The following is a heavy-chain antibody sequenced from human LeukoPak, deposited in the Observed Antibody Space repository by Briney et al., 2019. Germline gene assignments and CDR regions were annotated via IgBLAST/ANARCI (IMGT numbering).Heavy chain of an antibody. CDR3: SRGGANDI. V-gene: IGHV4-4*07. J-gene: IGHJ4*02. CDR1: GGSITYDY. CDR2: IFTGGSG. Sequence: SETLSLTCTVSGGSITYDYWTWIRQPAGKGLEWIGRIFTGGSGTYNPSLKSRVTMSLDMPKNQFFLTLSSVTAADTAVYFCSRGGANDIWGQGTLVIVSS. D-gene: IGHD1-1*01.